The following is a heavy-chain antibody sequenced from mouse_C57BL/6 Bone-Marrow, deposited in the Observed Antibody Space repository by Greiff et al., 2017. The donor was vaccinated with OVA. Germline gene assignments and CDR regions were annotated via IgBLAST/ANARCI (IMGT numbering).Heavy chain of an antibody. CDR3: VRHPGAMDY. CDR2: IRSKSNNYAT. J-gene: IGHJ4*01. Sequence: EVQLVESGGGLVQPKGSLKLSCAASGFSFNTYAMNWVRQAPGKGLEWVARIRSKSNNYATYYDDSVKDRFTISRDDSESMLYLQMNNLKTEDTAMYYCVRHPGAMDYWGQGTSVTVSS. CDR1: GFSFNTYA. V-gene: IGHV10-1*01.